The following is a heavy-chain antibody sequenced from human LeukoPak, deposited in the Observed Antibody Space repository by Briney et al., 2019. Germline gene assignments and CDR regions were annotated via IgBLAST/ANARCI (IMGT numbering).Heavy chain of an antibody. CDR2: INHSGST. J-gene: IGHJ4*02. D-gene: IGHD1-26*01. CDR3: ARSSGSCYRVFDY. V-gene: IGHV4-34*01. CDR1: GGSFSGYY. Sequence: PSETLSLTCVVYGGSFSGYYWSWIRQPPGKGLEWIGEINHSGSTNYNPSLKSRVTISVDTSKNQFSLKLSSVTAADTAVYYCARSSGSCYRVFDYWGQGTLVTVSS.